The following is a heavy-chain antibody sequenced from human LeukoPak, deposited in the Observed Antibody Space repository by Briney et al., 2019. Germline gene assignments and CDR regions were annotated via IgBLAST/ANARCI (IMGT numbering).Heavy chain of an antibody. V-gene: IGHV1-3*04. Sequence: ASVKVSCKTSGYTFTNYGMHWVRQAPRQSLEWMGWINTGNGNTKSSQKFQDRVALTRDTSASTAYMELNSLSSEDTAVYYCARVPLSDSSGHYYPHWGQGTLVTVSS. D-gene: IGHD3-22*01. CDR2: INTGNGNT. J-gene: IGHJ1*01. CDR1: GYTFTNYG. CDR3: ARVPLSDSSGHYYPH.